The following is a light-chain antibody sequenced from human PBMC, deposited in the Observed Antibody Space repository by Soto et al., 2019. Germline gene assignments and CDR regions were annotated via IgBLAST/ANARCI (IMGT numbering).Light chain of an antibody. Sequence: QSVLTQPASVSGSPGQSITISCTGTSSDVGDYNYVSWYQQHPGKVPKLMVYEVSNRPSGVSNRFSGSKSGNTASLTISGLQAEDEADYYCSSYTSSSTLVFGTGTKLTVL. V-gene: IGLV2-14*01. CDR2: EVS. J-gene: IGLJ1*01. CDR3: SSYTSSSTLV. CDR1: SSDVGDYNY.